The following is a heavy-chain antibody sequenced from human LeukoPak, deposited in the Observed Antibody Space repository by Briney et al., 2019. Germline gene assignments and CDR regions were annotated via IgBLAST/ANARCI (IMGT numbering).Heavy chain of an antibody. J-gene: IGHJ4*02. CDR2: ISGSGSDT. Sequence: GGSLRLSCAASGFTFSRNTMTWVRQAPGKGLEWVSSISGSGSDTYYADSVKGRFTISRDNSKNTLYLEVNGLRADDTAVYYCAREQNIRGVIIIVDSWGQGTLVTVSS. CDR3: AREQNIRGVIIIVDS. D-gene: IGHD3-10*01. CDR1: GFTFSRNT. V-gene: IGHV3-23*01.